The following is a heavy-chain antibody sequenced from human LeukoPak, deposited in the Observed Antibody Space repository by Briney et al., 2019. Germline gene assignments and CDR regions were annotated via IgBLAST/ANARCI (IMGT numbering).Heavy chain of an antibody. Sequence: GGSLRLSCAASGFTFSSYSMNWVRQAPGKGLEWVSSISSSSSYIYYADSLKGRFTISRDNAKNSLYLQMNSLRAEDTAVYYCARVSQQLDAFDIWGQGTMVTVSS. J-gene: IGHJ3*02. CDR1: GFTFSSYS. CDR2: ISSSSSYI. CDR3: ARVSQQLDAFDI. V-gene: IGHV3-21*01. D-gene: IGHD6-13*01.